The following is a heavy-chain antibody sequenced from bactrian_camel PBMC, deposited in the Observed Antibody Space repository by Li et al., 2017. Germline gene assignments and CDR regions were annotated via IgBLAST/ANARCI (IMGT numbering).Heavy chain of an antibody. J-gene: IGHJ4*01. V-gene: IGHV3-2*01. CDR2: IDNSGGT. CDR1: AETFNGNC. D-gene: IGHD3*01. Sequence: HVQLVESGGGSVQSGGSLRLSCATNAETFNGNCMGWFRQTPGKEREGIASIDNSGGTTYADSVKGRFKISQDNAKNSLYLQMSLLNPEDTAMYYCAVEDSYDCYAPSWLTRGDSRYWGRGTQVT. CDR3: AVEDSYDCYAPSWLTRGDSRY.